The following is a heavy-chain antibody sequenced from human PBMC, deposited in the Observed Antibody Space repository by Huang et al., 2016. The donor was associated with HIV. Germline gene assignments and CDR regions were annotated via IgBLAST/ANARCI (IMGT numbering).Heavy chain of an antibody. CDR2: ISYDGSSK. Sequence: QVQLVESGGGVVQPGRSLRLSCAAFGFTFNKFDMHWVRQAPGKGLEWVAIISYDGSSKYHAESVKGQFTISRDNSKNTVYLQMNSLRVEDTAVYYCAKDGRGSGTYYDYFEYWGQGTLVTVSS. V-gene: IGHV3-30*18. CDR3: AKDGRGSGTYYDYFEY. D-gene: IGHD1-26*01. J-gene: IGHJ4*02. CDR1: GFTFNKFD.